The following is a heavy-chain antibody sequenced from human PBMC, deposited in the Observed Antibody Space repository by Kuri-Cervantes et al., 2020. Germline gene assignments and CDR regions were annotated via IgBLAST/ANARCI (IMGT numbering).Heavy chain of an antibody. D-gene: IGHD2-2*01. CDR3: ARGTYPRRVVPAARYYYGMDV. CDR2: ISAYNGNT. Sequence: ASVKVSCKASGYTFTSYGISWVRQAPGQGLEWMGWISAYNGNTNYAQKLQGRVTMTTDTSTSTAYMELRSLRSDDTAVYYCARGTYPRRVVPAARYYYGMDVWGQGTTVTVSS. J-gene: IGHJ6*02. CDR1: GYTFTSYG. V-gene: IGHV1-18*01.